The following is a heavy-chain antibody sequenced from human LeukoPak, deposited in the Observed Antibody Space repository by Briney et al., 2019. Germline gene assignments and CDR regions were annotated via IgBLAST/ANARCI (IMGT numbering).Heavy chain of an antibody. V-gene: IGHV3-64*01. CDR1: GFTFSSYA. Sequence: GGSLRLSCAASGFTFSSYAMHWVRQAPGKGLEYVSAISSNGGSTYYANSVKGRFTISRDNSKNTLYLQMGSLRAEDMAVYYCARGVEMATMDYFDYWGQGTLVTVSS. CDR3: ARGVEMATMDYFDY. D-gene: IGHD5-24*01. CDR2: ISSNGGST. J-gene: IGHJ4*02.